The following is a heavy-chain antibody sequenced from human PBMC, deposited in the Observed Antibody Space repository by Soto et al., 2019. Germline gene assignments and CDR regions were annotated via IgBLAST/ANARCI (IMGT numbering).Heavy chain of an antibody. CDR2: IWYDGSNK. Sequence: QVQLVESGGGVVQPGRSLRLSCAASGFTFSSYGMHWVRQAPGKGLEWVAVIWYDGSNKYYADSVKGRFTISRDNSKNTLYLQMNSLRAEDTAVYYCARDRLPFLGYCSGGSCSPDYWGQGTLVTVSS. J-gene: IGHJ4*02. V-gene: IGHV3-33*01. D-gene: IGHD2-15*01. CDR1: GFTFSSYG. CDR3: ARDRLPFLGYCSGGSCSPDY.